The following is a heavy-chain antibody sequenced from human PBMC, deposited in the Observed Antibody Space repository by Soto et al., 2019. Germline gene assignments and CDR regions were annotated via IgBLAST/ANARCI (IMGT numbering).Heavy chain of an antibody. Sequence: GGSLKLSCAASGFTFSSYAMSWVRQAPGKGLEWVSTISGSGSSKYYADSVKGRFTISRDNSKNTLYLQMNSLRAEDTAVYYCAKDPPAVAGTDRYFHHWGQGTLVTVSS. V-gene: IGHV3-23*01. CDR3: AKDPPAVAGTDRYFHH. D-gene: IGHD6-19*01. CDR2: ISGSGSSK. J-gene: IGHJ1*01. CDR1: GFTFSSYA.